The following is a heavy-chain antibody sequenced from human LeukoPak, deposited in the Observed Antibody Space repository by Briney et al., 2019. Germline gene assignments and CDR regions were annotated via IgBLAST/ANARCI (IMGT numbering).Heavy chain of an antibody. D-gene: IGHD2-15*01. CDR2: VYFSGDT. J-gene: IGHJ3*02. CDR3: ARDPSHHSGTFDI. Sequence: SQTLSLTCTVSGGSINGGNYYWTWLRQPPGKGLEWIGDVYFSGDTKYNPSLQSRVTISLDTSQNQFSLRLRSVTAADTAVYYCARDPSHHSGTFDIWGQGTMVTVSS. V-gene: IGHV4-61*01. CDR1: GGSINGGNYY.